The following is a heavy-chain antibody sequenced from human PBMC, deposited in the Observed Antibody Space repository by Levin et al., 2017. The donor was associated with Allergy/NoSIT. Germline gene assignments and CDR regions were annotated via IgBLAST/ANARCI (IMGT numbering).Heavy chain of an antibody. J-gene: IGHJ4*02. D-gene: IGHD3-3*01. CDR3: ARRGAMYDFWSGYYPDG. CDR1: GGTFSSYA. Sequence: SVKVSCKASGGTFSSYAISWVRQAPGQGLEWMGGIIPIFGTANYTQKFQGRVTITADESTSTAYMELSSLRSEDTAVYYCARRGAMYDFWSGYYPDGWGQGTLVTVSS. V-gene: IGHV1-69*13. CDR2: IIPIFGTA.